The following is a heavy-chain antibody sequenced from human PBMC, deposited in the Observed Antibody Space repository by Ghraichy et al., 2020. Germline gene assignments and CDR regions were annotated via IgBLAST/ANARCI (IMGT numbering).Heavy chain of an antibody. D-gene: IGHD2-15*01. CDR1: GFTISSYC. Sequence: GGSLRLSCAASGFTISSYCMTWVRQAPGKGVEWVANIKQDGGEISYVGSVKGRFTISRDNAKNSLYLQMNGLRAEDTAVYYCARLNSDDGGSCYRALDIWGQGTVVTVSS. V-gene: IGHV3-7*03. J-gene: IGHJ3*02. CDR2: IKQDGGEI. CDR3: ARLNSDDGGSCYRALDI.